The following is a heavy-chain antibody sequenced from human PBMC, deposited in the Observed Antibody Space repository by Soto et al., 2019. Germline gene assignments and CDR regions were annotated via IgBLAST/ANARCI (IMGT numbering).Heavy chain of an antibody. V-gene: IGHV1-2*02. D-gene: IGHD3-22*01. Sequence: ASVKVSCKASGYTFTGYYMHCVRQAPGQGLEWMGWINPNSGGTNYAQKFQGRVTMTRDTSISTAYMELSRLRSDDTAVYYCARDQSYYDSSGYYFWGQGTLVTVSS. CDR2: INPNSGGT. CDR3: ARDQSYYDSSGYYF. CDR1: GYTFTGYY. J-gene: IGHJ4*02.